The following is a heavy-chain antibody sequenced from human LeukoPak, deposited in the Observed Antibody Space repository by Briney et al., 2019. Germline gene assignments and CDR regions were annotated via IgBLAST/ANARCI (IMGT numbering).Heavy chain of an antibody. J-gene: IGHJ2*01. CDR3: ARVSSEYYYDSSGYTGAYWYFDL. CDR2: IYHSGST. D-gene: IGHD3-22*01. Sequence: SETLSLTCTVSGGSISSGGYYWSWIRQPPGKGLGWIGYIYHSGSTYYNPSLKSRVTISVDRSKNQFSLKLSSVTAADTAVYYCARVSSEYYYDSSGYTGAYWYFDLWGRGTLVTVSS. CDR1: GGSISSGGYY. V-gene: IGHV4-30-2*01.